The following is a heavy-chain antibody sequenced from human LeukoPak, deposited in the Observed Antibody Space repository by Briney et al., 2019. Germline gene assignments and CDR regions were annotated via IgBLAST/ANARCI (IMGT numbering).Heavy chain of an antibody. J-gene: IGHJ4*02. D-gene: IGHD2-21*02. CDR1: GFTFSNAW. CDR3: TTEAAIPPGDPGY. CDR2: IKSKTDGGTT. V-gene: IGHV3-15*01. Sequence: KTGGSLRHSCAASGFTFSNAWMSWVCQAPGKGLEWVGRIKSKTDGGTTDYAAPVKGRFTISRDDSKNTLYLQMNSLKTEDTAVYYCTTEAAIPPGDPGYWGQGTLVTVSS.